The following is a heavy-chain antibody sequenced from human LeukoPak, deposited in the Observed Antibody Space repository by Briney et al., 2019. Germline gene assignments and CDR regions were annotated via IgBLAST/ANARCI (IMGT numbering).Heavy chain of an antibody. V-gene: IGHV4-30-2*02. CDR1: GGSISSGGYS. CDR2: IYHSGST. J-gene: IGHJ3*02. Sequence: PSETLSLTCAVSGGSISSGGYSWSWIRQPPGKGLEWIGYIYHSGSTYYNPSLKSRVTISVDTSKNQFSLKLSSVTAADTAVYYCARTSAAGALGTFDIWGQGTMVTVSS. CDR3: ARTSAAGALGTFDI. D-gene: IGHD6-13*01.